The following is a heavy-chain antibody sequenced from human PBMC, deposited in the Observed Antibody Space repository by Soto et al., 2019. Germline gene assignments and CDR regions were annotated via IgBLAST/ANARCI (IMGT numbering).Heavy chain of an antibody. CDR1: GYSFSTYA. J-gene: IGHJ5*02. CDR3: VKHAEYQLVSWFDP. V-gene: IGHV3-23*01. CDR2: ISAGGGSP. D-gene: IGHD6-6*01. Sequence: EVQLLESGGGLVQPGGSLRLSCAASGYSFSTYAMSWVRQAPGKGLEWVSGISAGGGSPFIADSVTGRFIISRDNAKDTLYLQMNSLTGEDTAIYYCVKHAEYQLVSWFDPWGQGTLVTVSS.